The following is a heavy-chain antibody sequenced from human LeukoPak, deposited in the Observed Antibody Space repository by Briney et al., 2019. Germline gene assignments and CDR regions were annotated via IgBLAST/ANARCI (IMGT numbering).Heavy chain of an antibody. J-gene: IGHJ2*01. D-gene: IGHD3-3*01. V-gene: IGHV3-7*03. Sequence: GGSLRLSCAASGFTFSTYWMNWVRQAPGKGLEWVANIKQDGSGEYYVDSVKGRFTLSKDSAKNSLYLQMNSLRAEDTAVYYCARAEWSNWYFDLWGRGTLVTVSS. CDR1: GFTFSTYW. CDR3: ARAEWSNWYFDL. CDR2: IKQDGSGE.